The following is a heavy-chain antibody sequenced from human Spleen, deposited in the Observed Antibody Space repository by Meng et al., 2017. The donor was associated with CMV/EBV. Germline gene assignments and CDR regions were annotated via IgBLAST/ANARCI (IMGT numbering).Heavy chain of an antibody. D-gene: IGHD2-15*01. Sequence: GESLKISCTASGFTFGDYAMSWVRQAPGKGLEWVSISYNGGSSSYYTDSVRGRFTISRDDSMNTLYLQMNRLRGEDTALYYCAKALGPGYCDGGTCSWGYGMDVWGQGTTVTVSS. V-gene: IGHV3-23*03. CDR2: SYNGGSSS. J-gene: IGHJ6*02. CDR1: GFTFGDYA. CDR3: AKALGPGYCDGGTCSWGYGMDV.